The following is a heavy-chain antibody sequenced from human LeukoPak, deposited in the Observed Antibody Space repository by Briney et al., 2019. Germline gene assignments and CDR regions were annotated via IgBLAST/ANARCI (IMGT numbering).Heavy chain of an antibody. D-gene: IGHD1-26*01. Sequence: SETLSLTSAVSGSSISSNNWWGWIRQPPGKGLEWIGYIYYSGNTDYNPSLKSRVTMSVDTSKNQFSLKLRSVTAVDTAVYYCARYSGSQGWFDPWGQGTLVTVSS. CDR3: ARYSGSQGWFDP. CDR1: GSSISSNNW. CDR2: IYYSGNT. V-gene: IGHV4-28*01. J-gene: IGHJ5*02.